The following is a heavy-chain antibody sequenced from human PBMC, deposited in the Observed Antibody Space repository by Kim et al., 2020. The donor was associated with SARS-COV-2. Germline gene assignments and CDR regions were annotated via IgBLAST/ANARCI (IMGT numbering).Heavy chain of an antibody. CDR2: IKSDGSNK. V-gene: IGHV3-33*06. J-gene: IGHJ4*02. CDR1: GFTFSVYG. Sequence: GGSLRLSCAASGFTFSVYGMHWVRQAPGKGLEWVAVIKSDGSNKYYADSVMGRFTISRDNSKNMLFLQMNSLRAEDTAVYYCANFESWGPGTLVTVSS. CDR3: ANFES.